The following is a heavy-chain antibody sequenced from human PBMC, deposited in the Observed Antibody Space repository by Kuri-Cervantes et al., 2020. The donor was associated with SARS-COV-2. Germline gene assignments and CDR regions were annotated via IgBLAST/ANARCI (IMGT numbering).Heavy chain of an antibody. CDR3: ARESTLRFLEWSKTYYYYYGMDV. J-gene: IGHJ6*02. CDR2: IWYDGSNA. V-gene: IGHV3-33*08. D-gene: IGHD3-3*01. Sequence: PCQASGCNFTNYGMSLVRQASGKGPEWEAVIWYDGSNAYYADSVKGRYTISRDNSKNTLYRQINSLRAEDTAVYYSARESTLRFLEWSKTYYYYYGMDVWGQGTTVTVSS. CDR1: GCNFTNYG.